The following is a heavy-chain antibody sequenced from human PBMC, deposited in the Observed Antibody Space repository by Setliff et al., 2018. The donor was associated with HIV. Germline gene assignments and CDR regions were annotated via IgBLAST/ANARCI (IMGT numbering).Heavy chain of an antibody. V-gene: IGHV1-69*13. CDR2: IIPIFGTA. CDR1: GGTFSSYA. Sequence: ASVKVSCKASGGTFSSYAISWVRQAPGQGLEWMGGIIPIFGTANYAQKFQGRVTITADESTSTAYMELSSLRSEDTAVYYCAVNYDSSGYYGRHFDYWGQGTLVTVSS. D-gene: IGHD3-22*01. J-gene: IGHJ4*02. CDR3: AVNYDSSGYYGRHFDY.